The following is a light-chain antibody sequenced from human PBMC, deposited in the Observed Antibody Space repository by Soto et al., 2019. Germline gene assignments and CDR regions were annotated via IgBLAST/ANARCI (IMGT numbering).Light chain of an antibody. V-gene: IGKV3-15*01. CDR3: QQYNYWPPYT. J-gene: IGKJ2*01. Sequence: EIVMTQSPATLSVSPGERATLSCRASQSVSSNLAWYQQKPGQAPRLLIYGASTRDTGIPARFSGSGSGTEFTLTISSLQSEDFAVYYCQQYNYWPPYTIGQGTKLEIK. CDR2: GAS. CDR1: QSVSSN.